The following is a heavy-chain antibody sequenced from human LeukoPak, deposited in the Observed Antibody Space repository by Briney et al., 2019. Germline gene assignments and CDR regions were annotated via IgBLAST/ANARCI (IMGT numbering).Heavy chain of an antibody. CDR3: ARRTTVVGPAPFDH. CDR2: ISPGGDTI. V-gene: IGHV3-23*01. Sequence: GASLRLSCAASGFSFSIYAMSWVRQAPVKGLEWVSAISPGGDTIYYLDSVKGRFTISRDNSKNTLYLQMNSLRAEDTAVYYCARRTTVVGPAPFDHWGQGTLVTVSS. D-gene: IGHD4-23*01. CDR1: GFSFSIYA. J-gene: IGHJ4*02.